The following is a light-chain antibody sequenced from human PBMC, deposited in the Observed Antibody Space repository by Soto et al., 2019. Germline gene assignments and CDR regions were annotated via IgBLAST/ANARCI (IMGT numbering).Light chain of an antibody. CDR2: SNN. J-gene: IGLJ2*01. V-gene: IGLV1-44*01. Sequence: QSVLTQPPSASGTPGQRVTISCSGSSSNIGSNTVNWYQQLPGTAPKLLIYSNNQRPSGVPDRFSGSKYGTSASLAISGLQSEDEDDYYCAAWDDSLNGHVVFGGGTQLTVL. CDR1: SSNIGSNT. CDR3: AAWDDSLNGHVV.